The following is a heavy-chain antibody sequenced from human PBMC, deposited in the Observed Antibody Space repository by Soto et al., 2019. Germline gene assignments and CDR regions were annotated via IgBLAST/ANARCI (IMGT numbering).Heavy chain of an antibody. CDR3: ARHGQTFHYYGMDV. CDR2: IYYSGST. Sequence: PSETLSLTCTVSGGSISSSSYYWGWIRQPPGKGLEWIGSIYYSGSTYYNPSLKSRVTISVDTSKNQFSLKLSSVTAADTAVYYCARHGQTFHYYGMDVWGQGTKVTVSS. CDR1: GGSISSSSYY. V-gene: IGHV4-39*01. J-gene: IGHJ6*02.